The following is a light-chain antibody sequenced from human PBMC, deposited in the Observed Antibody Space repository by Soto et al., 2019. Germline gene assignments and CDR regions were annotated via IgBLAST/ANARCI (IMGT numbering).Light chain of an antibody. J-gene: IGKJ1*01. CDR1: QSVRNN. CDR2: GAS. V-gene: IGKV3-15*01. Sequence: EIVMTQSPATLSVSPGERATLSCRASQSVRNNLAWYQQRPDQAPRLLIYGASTGATGIPDRFSGSGSGTEFTLTISNLQPEDLAVYYCQQYNSWPQAFGQGTKVEVK. CDR3: QQYNSWPQA.